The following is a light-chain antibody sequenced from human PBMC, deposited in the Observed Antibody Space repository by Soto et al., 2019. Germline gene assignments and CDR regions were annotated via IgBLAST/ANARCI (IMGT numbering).Light chain of an antibody. CDR3: QQYNHWPPYT. CDR1: QSVSSN. CDR2: GAS. J-gene: IGKJ2*01. V-gene: IGKV3-15*01. Sequence: EILMTQSPATLSVSPGERATLSCRASQSVSSNLAWYQQKPGQAPRLLIYGASSRATGIPARFTGSESGTEFTLTISRLQPEDFAVYSCQQYNHWPPYTFGQGNKLEIK.